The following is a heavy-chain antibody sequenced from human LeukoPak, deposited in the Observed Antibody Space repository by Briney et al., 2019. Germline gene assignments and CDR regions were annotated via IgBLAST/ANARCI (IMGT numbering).Heavy chain of an antibody. CDR2: IYSDGAT. Sequence: PSETLSLTCTVSGDSISDYYWTWIRQPAGKGPEWMGRIYSDGATDYNPFLRGRVTMSVDTSKNQFSLNLRSVTAADTAVYYCARDSRVNLVGYWYFDLWGRGTAVIVSS. CDR3: ARDSRVNLVGYWYFDL. J-gene: IGHJ2*01. D-gene: IGHD1-26*01. V-gene: IGHV4-4*07. CDR1: GDSISDYY.